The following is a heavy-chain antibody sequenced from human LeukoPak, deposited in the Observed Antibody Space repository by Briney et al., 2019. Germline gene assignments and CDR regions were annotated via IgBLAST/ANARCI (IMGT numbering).Heavy chain of an antibody. CDR2: ISWNSGSI. CDR3: AKDMCSTPGTPVTTTFDY. V-gene: IGHV3-9*01. D-gene: IGHD4-17*01. Sequence: GRSLRLSCAASGFTFDDYAMHWVRQAPGKGLEWVSGISWNSGSIGYADSVKGRFTISRDNAKNSLYLQMNSLRAEDTALYYCAKDMCSTPGTPVTTTFDYWGQGTLVTVSS. J-gene: IGHJ4*02. CDR1: GFTFDDYA.